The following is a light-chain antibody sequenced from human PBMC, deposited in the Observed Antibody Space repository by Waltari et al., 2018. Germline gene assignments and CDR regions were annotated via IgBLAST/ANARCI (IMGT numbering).Light chain of an antibody. V-gene: IGLV2-11*01. J-gene: IGLJ2*01. CDR3: CSYAGSYTLRVV. Sequence: QSALTQPRPVSGSPGQSVTISCTGTSSDVGGYNYVPWYQQPPGKAPKPMIYDVSKRPSGVPDRFSGSKSGNTASLTISGLQAEDEADYYCCSYAGSYTLRVVFGGGTKLTVL. CDR2: DVS. CDR1: SSDVGGYNY.